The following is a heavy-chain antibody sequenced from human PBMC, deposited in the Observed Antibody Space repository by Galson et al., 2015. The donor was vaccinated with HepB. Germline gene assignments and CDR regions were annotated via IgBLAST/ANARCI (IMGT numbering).Heavy chain of an antibody. Sequence: SLRLSCAAPGFTFSSYAMSWVRQAPGKGLEWVSTISGSGASTYYADSVKGRFTISRDNSKNTLFLQMNSLRADDTAVYYCSKVTYDSSLDGFDIWGQGTMVTVSS. CDR2: ISGSGAST. D-gene: IGHD3-22*01. V-gene: IGHV3-23*01. J-gene: IGHJ3*02. CDR3: SKVTYDSSLDGFDI. CDR1: GFTFSSYA.